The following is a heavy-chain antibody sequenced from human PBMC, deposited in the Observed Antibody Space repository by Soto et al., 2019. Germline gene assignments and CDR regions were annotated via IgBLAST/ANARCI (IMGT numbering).Heavy chain of an antibody. CDR2: IIPIFGTA. J-gene: IGHJ4*02. Sequence: GASVKVSCKASGGTFSSYAISWVRQAPGQGLEWMGGIIPIFGTANYAQKFQGRVTITADESTSTAYMELSSLRSEDTAVYYCAREEQQLVLFDYWGQETLVTVSS. CDR1: GGTFSSYA. D-gene: IGHD6-13*01. V-gene: IGHV1-69*13. CDR3: AREEQQLVLFDY.